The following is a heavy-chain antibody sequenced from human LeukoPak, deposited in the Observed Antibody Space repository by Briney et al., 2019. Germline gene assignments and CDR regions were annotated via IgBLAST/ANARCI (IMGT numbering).Heavy chain of an antibody. CDR3: AGLTGGDYYFDY. D-gene: IGHD7-27*01. J-gene: IGHJ4*02. V-gene: IGHV4-59*01. CDR2: IYYSGST. CDR1: GGSISSYY. Sequence: SETLSLTCTVSGGSISSYYWSWIRQPPGKGLEWIGYIYYSGSTNYNPSLKSRVTVSVDTSKNQFSLKLSSVTAAGTAVYYCAGLTGGDYYFDYWGQGTLVTVSS.